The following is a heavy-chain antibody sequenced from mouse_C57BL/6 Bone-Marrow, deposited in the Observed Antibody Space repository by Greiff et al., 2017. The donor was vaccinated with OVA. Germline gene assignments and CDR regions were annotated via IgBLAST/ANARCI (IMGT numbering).Heavy chain of an antibody. CDR1: GFTFSSYG. CDR3: ARHYYGSSCWFAY. D-gene: IGHD1-1*01. V-gene: IGHV5-6*01. J-gene: IGHJ3*01. Sequence: EVQRVESGGDLVKPGGSLKLSCAASGFTFSSYGMSWVRQTPDKRLEWVATISSGGGYTYYPDSVKGRFTISRDNAKTTLYLQMSSLKSEDTAMXYCARHYYGSSCWFAYWGQGTLVTVSA. CDR2: ISSGGGYT.